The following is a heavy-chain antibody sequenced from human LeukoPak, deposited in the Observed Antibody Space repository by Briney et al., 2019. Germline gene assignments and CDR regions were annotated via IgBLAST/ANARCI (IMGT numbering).Heavy chain of an antibody. D-gene: IGHD1-1*01. CDR1: GYTFSSYG. V-gene: IGHV1-18*01. CDR3: ARRQGTTLNFDY. CDR2: INAYNGNT. Sequence: GASVKVSCKASGYTFSSYGFSWVRQAPGQGLEWMGWINAYNGNTNYAQNLQGRVTMTTDTSTSTAYMELRSLRSDDTVVYYCARRQGTTLNFDYWGQGTLVTVSS. J-gene: IGHJ4*02.